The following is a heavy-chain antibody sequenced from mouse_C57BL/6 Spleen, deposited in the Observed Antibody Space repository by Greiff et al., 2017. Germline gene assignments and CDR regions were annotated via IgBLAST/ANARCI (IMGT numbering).Heavy chain of an antibody. D-gene: IGHD2-4*01. CDR3: ARRRGYDYDVGYAMDY. Sequence: QVQLQQSGAELVRPGASVKLSCKASGYTFTDYYINWVKQRPGQGLEWIARIYPGSGNTYYNEKFKGKATLTAEKSSSSAYMQLSSLTSEDSAVYFCARRRGYDYDVGYAMDYWGQGTSVTVSS. V-gene: IGHV1-76*01. J-gene: IGHJ4*01. CDR2: IYPGSGNT. CDR1: GYTFTDYY.